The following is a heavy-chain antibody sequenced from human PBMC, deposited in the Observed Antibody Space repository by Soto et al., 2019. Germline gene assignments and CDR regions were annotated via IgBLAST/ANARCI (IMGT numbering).Heavy chain of an antibody. CDR1: GFTFNKYS. CDR3: ARDGAHYDITNYGMDV. Sequence: EVQLLESGGGQVKPGGSLRLSCAASGFTFNKYSMNWVRQAPGKGLEWVSSISSSSTYIYYADSVKGRFTISRDNAKNSLYLQMNSLRAEDTAVYYCARDGAHYDITNYGMDVWGQGTTVTVSS. V-gene: IGHV3-21*01. CDR2: ISSSSTYI. J-gene: IGHJ6*02. D-gene: IGHD3-9*01.